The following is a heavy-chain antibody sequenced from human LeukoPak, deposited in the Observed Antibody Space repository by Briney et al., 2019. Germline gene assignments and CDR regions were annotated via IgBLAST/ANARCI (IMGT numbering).Heavy chain of an antibody. CDR2: IDPGSGAT. V-gene: IGHV1-2*06. J-gene: IGHJ4*02. CDR1: GYTFSDDH. CDR3: ARDRNLYSGSFAS. Sequence: ASVKVSCEASGYTFSDDHIHWVRQAPGQGLEWMGRIDPGSGATHFVPKFQGRVTMTRDTSISTAYMELVRLTSDDTAVYYCARDRNLYSGSFASWGQGTLVTVSS. D-gene: IGHD5-12*01.